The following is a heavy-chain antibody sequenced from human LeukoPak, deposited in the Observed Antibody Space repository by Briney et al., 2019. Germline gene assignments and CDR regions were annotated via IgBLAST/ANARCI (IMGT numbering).Heavy chain of an antibody. CDR3: ARSGIAAAGHFDY. CDR2: IYTSGST. Sequence: SETLSLTCPVSGGSISSYYWSWIRQPAGKGLEWIGRIYTSGSTNYNPSLKSRVTISVDKSKNQFSLKLSSVTAADTAVYYCARSGIAAAGHFDYCGQGTLVTVSS. J-gene: IGHJ4*02. CDR1: GGSISSYY. D-gene: IGHD6-13*01. V-gene: IGHV4-4*07.